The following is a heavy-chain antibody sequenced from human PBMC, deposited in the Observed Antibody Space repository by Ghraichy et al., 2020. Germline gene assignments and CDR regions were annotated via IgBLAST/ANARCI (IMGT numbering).Heavy chain of an antibody. D-gene: IGHD2-21*01. CDR1: GGSFSGYY. CDR3: AKWWWDQDGEFDY. CDR2: INHSGST. J-gene: IGHJ4*02. Sequence: SETLSLTCAVYGGSFSGYYWIRQPPGKGLEWIGEINHSGSTNYNPSLKSRLTISVDTSKNQFSLKLTSVTAADTAVYYCAKWWWDQDGEFDYWGQGTPVTVSS. V-gene: IGHV4-34*01.